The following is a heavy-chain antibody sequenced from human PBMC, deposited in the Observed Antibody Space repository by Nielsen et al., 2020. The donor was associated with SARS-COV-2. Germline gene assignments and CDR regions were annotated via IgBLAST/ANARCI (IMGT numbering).Heavy chain of an antibody. J-gene: IGHJ4*02. V-gene: IGHV3-23*01. D-gene: IGHD3-22*01. CDR2: VSSSGGST. Sequence: GESLKISCAASGFTFNIYAMAWVRRAPGRGLQWVTGVSSSGGSTYYTDSVKGRFSISRDNSKNTLFLQMHSLRVEDTAVYYCAKGQYYYDSSLDYWGQGTLVTVSS. CDR1: GFTFNIYA. CDR3: AKGQYYYDSSLDY.